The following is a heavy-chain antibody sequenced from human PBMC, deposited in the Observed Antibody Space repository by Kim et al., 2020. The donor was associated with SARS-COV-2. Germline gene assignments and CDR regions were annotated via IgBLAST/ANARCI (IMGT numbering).Heavy chain of an antibody. D-gene: IGHD3-16*02. CDR1: GFTFSDYY. Sequence: GGSLRLSCAASGFTFSDYYMSWIRQAPGKGLEWVSYISSSSSYTNYADSVKGRFTISRDNAKKSLYLQMNSLRAEDTAVYYCARVGYDYVWGSYRDYYYYYGRDVWGQGTTVTVSS. J-gene: IGHJ6*02. CDR2: ISSSSSYT. V-gene: IGHV3-11*05. CDR3: ARVGYDYVWGSYRDYYYYYGRDV.